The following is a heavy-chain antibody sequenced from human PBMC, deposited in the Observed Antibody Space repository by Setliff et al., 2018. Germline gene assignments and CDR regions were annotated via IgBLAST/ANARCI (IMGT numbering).Heavy chain of an antibody. J-gene: IGHJ4*01. Sequence: ASETLSLTCTVSGGSVSSTTYYWGWIRQAPGKGLEWIGSISYSGSTYYNPSLESRVTISVDTSKNQFSLRLRPVTAADTAVYFCARDFELLENYDIRGVFFDYWGQGTPVTVSS. D-gene: IGHD3-9*01. CDR2: ISYSGST. CDR3: ARDFELLENYDIRGVFFDY. CDR1: GGSVSSTTYY. V-gene: IGHV4-39*07.